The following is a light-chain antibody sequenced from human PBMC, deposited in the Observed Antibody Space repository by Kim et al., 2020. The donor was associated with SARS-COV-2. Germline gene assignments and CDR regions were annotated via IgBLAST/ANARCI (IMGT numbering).Light chain of an antibody. Sequence: SYELTQPLSVSVALGQTARITCGGDDIGGRNVHWYHQKPGQAPVLVIYRDTNRPAGIPERFSGSNSGNTATLTIDSADAGDEADYYCQVWFRSTVVFGGG. V-gene: IGLV3-9*01. J-gene: IGLJ2*01. CDR1: DIGGRN. CDR3: QVWFRSTVV. CDR2: RDT.